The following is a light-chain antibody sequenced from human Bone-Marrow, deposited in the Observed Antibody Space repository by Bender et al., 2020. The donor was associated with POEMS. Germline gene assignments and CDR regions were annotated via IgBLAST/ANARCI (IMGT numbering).Light chain of an antibody. CDR3: ATWDDNLRFPV. CDR2: GYN. CDR1: SSNTGSGYD. V-gene: IGLV1-50*01. J-gene: IGLJ3*02. Sequence: QSVLTQPPSVSGAPGQRVTISCTGSSSNTGSGYDINWYQHLPGTAPKLLIYGYNNRPSGVPDRFSGSKSGTSASLSISGLRSDDEADYYCATWDDNLRFPVIGGGTKLTVL.